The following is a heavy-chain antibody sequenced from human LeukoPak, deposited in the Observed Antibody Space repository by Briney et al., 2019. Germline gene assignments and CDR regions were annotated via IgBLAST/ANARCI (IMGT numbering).Heavy chain of an antibody. D-gene: IGHD3-9*01. CDR2: INQDGREK. Sequence: PGGSLRLSCAASGFTFSSYWMNWVRQAPGKGLEWVANINQDGREKYYVDSVKGRFTISRDNAKNSLYLQMNSLRAEDTAVYYCARVNYDILTGYLSYFDYWGQGTLVTVSS. CDR1: GFTFSSYW. J-gene: IGHJ4*02. CDR3: ARVNYDILTGYLSYFDY. V-gene: IGHV3-7*04.